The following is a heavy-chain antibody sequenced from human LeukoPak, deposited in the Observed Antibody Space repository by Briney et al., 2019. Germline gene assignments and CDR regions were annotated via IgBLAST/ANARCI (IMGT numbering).Heavy chain of an antibody. D-gene: IGHD2-2*01. Sequence: GGSLRLSCAASGFTFSSYWMTWVRQTPGKGLEWVANIKEDGGDKYYVDSVKGRFTISRDNAKNALFLQMNSLRVEDTAVYYCARGYCSSTSCYYYYYYYMDVWGKGTTVTVSS. V-gene: IGHV3-7*01. J-gene: IGHJ6*03. CDR1: GFTFSSYW. CDR2: IKEDGGDK. CDR3: ARGYCSSTSCYYYYYYYMDV.